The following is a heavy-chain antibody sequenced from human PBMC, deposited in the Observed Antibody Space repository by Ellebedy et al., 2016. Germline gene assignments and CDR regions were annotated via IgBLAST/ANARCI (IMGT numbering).Heavy chain of an antibody. D-gene: IGHD3-16*01. Sequence: GGSLRLSCAASGLTFSSYAMSWVRQAPGKGLEWVSTISGSGGTTYYADFVKGRFTISRDNSKNTLYLQMSSLRAEDTAIYYCAKLGLRLGGDYWGQGTLVTVSS. CDR1: GLTFSSYA. CDR2: ISGSGGTT. CDR3: AKLGLRLGGDY. J-gene: IGHJ4*02. V-gene: IGHV3-23*01.